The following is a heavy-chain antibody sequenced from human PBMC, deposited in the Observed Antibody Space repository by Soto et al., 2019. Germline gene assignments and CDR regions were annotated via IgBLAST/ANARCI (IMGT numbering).Heavy chain of an antibody. CDR1: GYTFSRNG. CDR2: ISPKSGNI. D-gene: IGHD3-22*01. V-gene: IGHV1-18*01. Sequence: QVHLVQSGAEVKKPGAAVNVSCKTSGYTFSRNGISWVRQAPGQDLEWMGWISPKSGNIKYAQKFQGRVIMTTATSTSTAYMELRSLRSDDTAVYYCVKDRDSNSWPSRDVWGPGTTVTVSS. CDR3: VKDRDSNSWPSRDV. J-gene: IGHJ6*02.